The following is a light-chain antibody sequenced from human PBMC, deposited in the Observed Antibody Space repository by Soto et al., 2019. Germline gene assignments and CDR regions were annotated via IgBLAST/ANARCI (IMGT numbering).Light chain of an antibody. Sequence: QSALTQPPSASGSPGQSVTISCAGTSSDVGGYNLVSWYQQHPGKAPRLMIYEVTKRPSGVPDRFSGSKSGNTASLTVSGLQAEDEAEYYCSSFAGSNNLVVFGGGTKLTVL. CDR3: SSFAGSNNLVV. V-gene: IGLV2-8*01. CDR1: SSDVGGYNL. CDR2: EVT. J-gene: IGLJ2*01.